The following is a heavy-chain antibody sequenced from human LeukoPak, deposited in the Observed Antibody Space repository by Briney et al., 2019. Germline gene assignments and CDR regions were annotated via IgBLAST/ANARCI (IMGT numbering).Heavy chain of an antibody. CDR2: IGTAGDT. Sequence: PGGSLRPSCAASGFTFSSYDMHWVRQATGKGLEWVSAIGTAGDTYYPGSVKGRFTISRENAKNSLYLQMNSLRAGDTAVYYCARGPAAAGHFDYWGQGTLVTVSS. CDR3: ARGPAAAGHFDY. J-gene: IGHJ4*02. D-gene: IGHD6-25*01. V-gene: IGHV3-13*04. CDR1: GFTFSSYD.